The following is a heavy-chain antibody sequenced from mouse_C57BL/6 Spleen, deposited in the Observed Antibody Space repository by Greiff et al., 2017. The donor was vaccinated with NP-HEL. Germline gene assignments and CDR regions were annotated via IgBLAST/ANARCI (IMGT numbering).Heavy chain of an antibody. CDR2: IHPNSGST. CDR1: GYTFTSYW. Sequence: QVQLQQSGAELVKPGASVKLSCKASGYTFTSYWMHWVKQRPGQGLEWIGMIHPNSGSTNYNEKFKGKATLTVDKSSSTAYMQLSSLTSEDSAVCYCARNDDEEPFGYWGQGTTLTVSS. V-gene: IGHV1-64*01. J-gene: IGHJ2*01. CDR3: ARNDDEEPFGY.